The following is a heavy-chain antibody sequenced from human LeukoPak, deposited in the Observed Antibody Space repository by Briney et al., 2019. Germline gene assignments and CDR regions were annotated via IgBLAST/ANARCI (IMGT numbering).Heavy chain of an antibody. CDR3: ASLGVTGYFDY. Sequence: GGSLRLSCAASGFTFSSYWMSWVRQAPGKGLEWVANIKQDGSEKYYVDSVKGRFTISRDNAKNSLYPQMNSLRAEDTAVYYCASLGVTGYFDYWGQGTLVTVSS. J-gene: IGHJ4*02. CDR1: GFTFSSYW. CDR2: IKQDGSEK. D-gene: IGHD2-8*01. V-gene: IGHV3-7*01.